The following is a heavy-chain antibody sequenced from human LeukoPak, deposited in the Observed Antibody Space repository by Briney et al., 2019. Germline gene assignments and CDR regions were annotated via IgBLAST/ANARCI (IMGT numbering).Heavy chain of an antibody. V-gene: IGHV3-21*01. J-gene: IGHJ4*02. CDR3: ARDYSGYEYDY. CDR2: TSSSDAGT. Sequence: GGSLRLSCAASGFTLSTYAMSWVRQTPGKGLEWVAATSSSDAGTYHADSVKGRFTISRDNAKNSLYLQMNSLRAEDTAVYYCARDYSGYEYDYWGQGTLVTVSS. CDR1: GFTLSTYA. D-gene: IGHD5-12*01.